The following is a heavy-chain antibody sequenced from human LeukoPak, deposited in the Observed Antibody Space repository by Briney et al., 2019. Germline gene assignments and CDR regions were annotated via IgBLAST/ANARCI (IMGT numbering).Heavy chain of an antibody. V-gene: IGHV4-34*01. CDR1: GGSFSGYY. CDR3: ARRAAAGSGFDP. Sequence: SEPLSLTCAVYGGSFSGYYWSWIRQPPGKGLEWIGEINHSGSTIYNPSLKSRVTISVDTSKNQFSLKLSYVTAADTAVYYCARRAAAGSGFDPWGQGTLGTVSS. CDR2: INHSGST. J-gene: IGHJ5*02. D-gene: IGHD6-13*01.